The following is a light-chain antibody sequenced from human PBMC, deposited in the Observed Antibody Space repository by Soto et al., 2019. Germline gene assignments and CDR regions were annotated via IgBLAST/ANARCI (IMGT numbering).Light chain of an antibody. J-gene: IGLJ1*01. CDR1: SSNIGPGFD. CDR3: QSYDSSLRGSV. CDR2: GNS. V-gene: IGLV1-40*01. Sequence: QSVLTQPPSVSGAPGQTVTISCAVSSSNIGPGFDVHWYQQVSGAAPKLLIYGNSNRPSGVPDRFSGSRSGTSASLAITGLQPEDEADYYCQSYDSSLRGSVFGPGTKVTLL.